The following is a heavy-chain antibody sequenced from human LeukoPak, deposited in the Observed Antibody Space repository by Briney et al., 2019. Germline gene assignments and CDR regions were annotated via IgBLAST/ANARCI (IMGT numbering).Heavy chain of an antibody. Sequence: PSETLSLTCTVSGGSISSSSYYWGWIRQPPGKGLEWIGSIYYSGSTYYNPSLKSRVTISVDTSKNQFSLKLSSVTAADTAVYYCARSDVDIVATIRSPSFDPWGQGTLVTVSS. CDR3: ARSDVDIVATIRSPSFDP. D-gene: IGHD5-12*01. CDR2: IYYSGST. V-gene: IGHV4-39*01. CDR1: GGSISSSSYY. J-gene: IGHJ5*02.